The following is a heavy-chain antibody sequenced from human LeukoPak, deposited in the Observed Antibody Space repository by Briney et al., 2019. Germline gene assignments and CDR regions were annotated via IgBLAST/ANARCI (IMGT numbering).Heavy chain of an antibody. CDR3: ARGGPLGYCSSTSCSWYFDL. J-gene: IGHJ2*01. Sequence: EASVKVSCKASGYTFTSYAMNWVRQAPGQGLEWMGWINPNSGGTNYAQKFQGRVTMTRDTSISTAYMELSRLRSDDTAVYYCARGGPLGYCSSTSCSWYFDLWGRGTLVTVSS. V-gene: IGHV1-2*02. CDR1: GYTFTSYA. D-gene: IGHD2-2*01. CDR2: INPNSGGT.